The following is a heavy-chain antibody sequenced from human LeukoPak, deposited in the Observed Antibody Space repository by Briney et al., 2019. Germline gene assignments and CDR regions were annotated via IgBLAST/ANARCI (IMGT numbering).Heavy chain of an antibody. Sequence: ASVKVSCKASGYTFTGNYIHWVRQAPGQGLEWMGWINPNSGGTNYAQKFQGRVTMTRDTSISTAYMELSRLRSDDTAVYYCARVRYRLAETYIDYWGQGTLVTVSS. J-gene: IGHJ4*02. V-gene: IGHV1-2*02. CDR3: ARVRYRLAETYIDY. CDR2: INPNSGGT. D-gene: IGHD3-16*01. CDR1: GYTFTGNY.